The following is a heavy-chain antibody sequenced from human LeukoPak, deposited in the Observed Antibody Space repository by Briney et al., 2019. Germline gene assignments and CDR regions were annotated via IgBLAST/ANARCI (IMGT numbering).Heavy chain of an antibody. CDR1: GFTFDDYA. J-gene: IGHJ3*02. CDR3: ARGPHRYSGSHAFDI. CDR2: ISWNSGSI. D-gene: IGHD1-26*01. Sequence: PGGSLRLSCAASGFTFDDYAMHWVRQAPGKGLEWVSGISWNSGSIGYADSVKGRFTISRDNAKNSLYLQMNSLRAEDTALYYCARGPHRYSGSHAFDIWGQGTMVTVSS. V-gene: IGHV3-9*01.